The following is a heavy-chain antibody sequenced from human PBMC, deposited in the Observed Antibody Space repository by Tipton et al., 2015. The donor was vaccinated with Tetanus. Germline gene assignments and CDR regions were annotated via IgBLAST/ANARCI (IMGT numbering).Heavy chain of an antibody. CDR1: GFTFSFYA. V-gene: IGHV3-23*01. CDR3: AKGRSDGDYSDVFAY. Sequence: SLRLSCAASGFTFSFYAMSWVRQAPGKGLEWVASISGRGDTTYRADSVKGRFAISRENSKNTLTLQMNNLRAEDTAVYYCAKGRSDGDYSDVFAYCGQGTRVTVSS. CDR2: ISGRGDTT. J-gene: IGHJ4*02. D-gene: IGHD4-17*01.